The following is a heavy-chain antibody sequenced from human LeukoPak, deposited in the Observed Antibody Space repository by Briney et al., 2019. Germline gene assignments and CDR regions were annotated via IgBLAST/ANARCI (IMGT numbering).Heavy chain of an antibody. CDR3: ASSYCSSTSCYDAFDI. J-gene: IGHJ3*02. CDR1: GGSISSSSYY. Sequence: PSETLSLTCTVSGGSISSSSYYWGWIRQPPGKGLEWIGSIYYSGSTYYNPSLKSRVTISVDTSKNQFSLKLSSVTAADTAVYYCASSYCSSTSCYDAFDIWGQGTMVTVSS. D-gene: IGHD2-2*01. CDR2: IYYSGST. V-gene: IGHV4-39*07.